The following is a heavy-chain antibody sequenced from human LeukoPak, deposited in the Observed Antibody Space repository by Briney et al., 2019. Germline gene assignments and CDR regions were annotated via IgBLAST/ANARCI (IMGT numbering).Heavy chain of an antibody. D-gene: IGHD3-10*01. V-gene: IGHV1-3*01. Sequence: PGGSLRLSCAASGFTFGTYAMHWVRQAPGQRLEWMGWINAGNGNTKYSQKFQGRVAITRDTSASTAYMELSSLRSEDTAVYYCARAHASGTYYASFDYWGQGTLVTVSS. CDR2: INAGNGNT. CDR1: GFTFGTYA. J-gene: IGHJ4*02. CDR3: ARAHASGTYYASFDY.